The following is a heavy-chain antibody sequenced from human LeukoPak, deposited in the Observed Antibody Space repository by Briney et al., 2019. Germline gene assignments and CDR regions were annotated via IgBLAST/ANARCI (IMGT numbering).Heavy chain of an antibody. J-gene: IGHJ4*02. Sequence: GGSLRLSCAVSGFKVITNYMSWVRQAPEKGLEWVSVVYSGGSTFYADSVKGRFTISRDDSNNTLYLQMNSLRAEDTAVYYCARDSSSGWYHDSWGQGTLVTVSS. CDR3: ARDSSSGWYHDS. V-gene: IGHV3-53*01. CDR1: GFKVITNY. CDR2: VYSGGST. D-gene: IGHD6-19*01.